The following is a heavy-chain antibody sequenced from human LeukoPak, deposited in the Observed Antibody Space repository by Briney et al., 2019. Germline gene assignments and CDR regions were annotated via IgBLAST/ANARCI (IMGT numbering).Heavy chain of an antibody. J-gene: IGHJ6*02. CDR3: AKGIAADYYYYGMDV. CDR1: GFTFDDYA. Sequence: GRSLRLSCAASGFTFDDYAMHWVRQAPGKGLEWVSGISWNSGSIGYADSVKGRFTISRDNAKNSLYLQMNSLRAEDTALYYCAKGIAADYYYYGMDVWGQGTTVTASS. CDR2: ISWNSGSI. V-gene: IGHV3-9*01.